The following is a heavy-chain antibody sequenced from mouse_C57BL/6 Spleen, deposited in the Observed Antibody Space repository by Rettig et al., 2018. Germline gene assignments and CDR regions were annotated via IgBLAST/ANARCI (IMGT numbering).Heavy chain of an antibody. CDR2: IDPENGDT. D-gene: IGHD1-1*01. CDR3: TTCPNYYGSSWFAY. J-gene: IGHJ3*01. V-gene: IGHV14-4*01. Sequence: LEWIGWIDPENGDTEYASKFQGKATITADTSSNTAYLQLSSLTSEDTAVYYCTTCPNYYGSSWFAYWGQGTLVTVSA.